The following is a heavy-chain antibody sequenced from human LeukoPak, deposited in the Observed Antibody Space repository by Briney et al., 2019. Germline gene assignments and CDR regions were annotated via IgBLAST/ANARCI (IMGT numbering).Heavy chain of an antibody. CDR2: IYTSGST. J-gene: IGHJ6*03. CDR1: GGSISSYY. D-gene: IGHD3-10*01. CDR3: ARNVRGVSDPYYYYMDV. Sequence: SETLSLTCTVSGGSISSYYWSWIRQPAGKGLEWIGCIYTSGSTNYNPSLKSRVTMSVDTSKNQFSLKLSSVTAADTAVCYCARNVRGVSDPYYYYMDVWGKGTTVTVSS. V-gene: IGHV4-4*07.